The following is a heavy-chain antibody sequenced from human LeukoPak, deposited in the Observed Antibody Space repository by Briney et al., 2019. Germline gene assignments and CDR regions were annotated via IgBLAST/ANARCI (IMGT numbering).Heavy chain of an antibody. CDR1: GGSINNYC. CDR2: IYYRGST. CDR3: ARGGDYGDLRYFDY. V-gene: IGHV4-59*01. J-gene: IGHJ4*02. D-gene: IGHD4-17*01. Sequence: PSETLSLTSTVSGGSINNYCWSWIRQPPGKGLEWIGYIYYRGSTNYNPSLKSRVTFSVDTSKNQFSLKLNSVTAADTAVYYCARGGDYGDLRYFDYWGQGTLVTVSS.